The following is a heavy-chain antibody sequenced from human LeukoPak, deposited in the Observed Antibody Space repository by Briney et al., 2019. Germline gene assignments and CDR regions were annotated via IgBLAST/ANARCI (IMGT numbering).Heavy chain of an antibody. V-gene: IGHV4-61*02. CDR2: IYTSGST. Sequence: SETLSLTCTVSCGSISCGSYLWSWIRQPAGKGLEWIGRIYTSGSTNYNSSLQSRVTISVDTSKNQFSLKLSSVTAADTAVYYCARDEDYYDVGGHPYGAFDIWGQGTMVTVSS. J-gene: IGHJ3*02. CDR1: CGSISCGSYL. D-gene: IGHD3-16*01. CDR3: ARDEDYYDVGGHPYGAFDI.